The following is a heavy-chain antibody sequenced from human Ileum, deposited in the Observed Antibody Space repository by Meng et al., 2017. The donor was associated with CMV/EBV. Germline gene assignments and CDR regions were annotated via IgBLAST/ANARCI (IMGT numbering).Heavy chain of an antibody. V-gene: IGHV4-39*07. J-gene: IGHJ4*02. D-gene: IGHD3-9*01. CDR3: ATTYYDALTGYASLDY. CDR1: CVSINTNTYY. CDR2: MYYSTGGI. Sequence: HRRQSGPCRVGPCETLTLTCSVSCVSINTNTYYWGWIRKPPGKGLEWLGNMYYSTGGIYYNPSLKSRVTLSLDTSKNQFSLKLTSVTAADTAVYFCATTYYDALTGYASLDYWGPGILVTVSS.